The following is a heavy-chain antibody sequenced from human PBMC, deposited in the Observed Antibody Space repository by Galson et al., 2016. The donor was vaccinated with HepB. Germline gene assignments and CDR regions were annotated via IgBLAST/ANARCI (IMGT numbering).Heavy chain of an antibody. V-gene: IGHV1-69*06. Sequence: SVKVSCKASGGAFTNYAINWVRQAPGQGLEWMGGIIPIYGTVNYAQNFQDRVTITADTSTSTAYMEVTSLRSEDTAMYFCARSNRGYRFYYYGMDVWGQGTTVTVSS. CDR1: GGAFTNYA. CDR3: ARSNRGYRFYYYGMDV. J-gene: IGHJ6*02. D-gene: IGHD5-18*01. CDR2: IIPIYGTV.